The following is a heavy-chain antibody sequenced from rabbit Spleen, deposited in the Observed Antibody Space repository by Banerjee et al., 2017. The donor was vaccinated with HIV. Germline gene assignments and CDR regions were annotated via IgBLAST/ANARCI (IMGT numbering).Heavy chain of an antibody. CDR2: IAAGSSGPT. Sequence: GLVQPGASLTLSCTASGFSFSNKAVMCWVRQAPGKGLEWIACIAAGSSGPTYYASWAKGRFTISKTSSTTVTLQMTSLTAADTATYFCARDAAGREDFNLWGQGTLVTVS. J-gene: IGHJ4*01. D-gene: IGHD4-2*01. CDR3: ARDAAGREDFNL. V-gene: IGHV1S40*01. CDR1: GFSFSNKAV.